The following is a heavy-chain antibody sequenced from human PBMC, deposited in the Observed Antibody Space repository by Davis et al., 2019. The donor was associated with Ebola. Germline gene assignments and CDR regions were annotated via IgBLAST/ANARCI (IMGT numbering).Heavy chain of an antibody. CDR1: GFTFSNYY. D-gene: IGHD5-24*01. J-gene: IGHJ6*02. CDR3: ARPEISNYYYGMDV. V-gene: IGHV3-11*06. Sequence: PGGSLRLSCAASGFTFSNYYMSWIRQAPGKGLEWISYISSSSGHTNYADSVKGRFTISRDNAKNSLYLQMNSLRVEDTAVYYCARPEISNYYYGMDVWGQGTMVSVSS. CDR2: ISSSSGHT.